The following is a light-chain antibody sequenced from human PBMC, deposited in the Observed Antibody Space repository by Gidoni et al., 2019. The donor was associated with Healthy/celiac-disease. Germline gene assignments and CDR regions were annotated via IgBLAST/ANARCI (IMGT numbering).Light chain of an antibody. Sequence: EIVLTHSPATLSLSPGERATLSCRASQSVSSYLAWYQQKPGQAPRLLIYDASNRATGIPARFSGSGSGTDFTLTISSLEPEDFAVYYCQQRSNGAITFGQGTRLEIK. CDR1: QSVSSY. V-gene: IGKV3-11*01. J-gene: IGKJ5*01. CDR3: QQRSNGAIT. CDR2: DAS.